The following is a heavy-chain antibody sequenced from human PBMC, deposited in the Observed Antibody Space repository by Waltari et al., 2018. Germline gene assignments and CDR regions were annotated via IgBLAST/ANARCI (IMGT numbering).Heavy chain of an antibody. CDR3: ARGARRTTVTTGWWYFDL. J-gene: IGHJ2*01. D-gene: IGHD4-17*01. CDR2: SNGDGSSR. CDR1: GFTYSMYW. V-gene: IGHV3-74*01. Sequence: EVQLVESGGGLVQPGGSLRLSCAASGFTYSMYWMHWVRQAPGKGLVWVTRSNGDGSSRSYADSVKGRFTISKDNAKNTVYLQMNGLRAEDTAIYYCARGARRTTVTTGWWYFDLWGRGTLVTVSS.